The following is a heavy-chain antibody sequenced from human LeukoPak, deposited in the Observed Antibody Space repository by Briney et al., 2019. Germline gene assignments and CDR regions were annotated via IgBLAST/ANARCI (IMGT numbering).Heavy chain of an antibody. J-gene: IGHJ4*02. Sequence: SETLSLTCAVYGGSFSGYYWSWIRQPPGKGLEWIGEIYHSGSTNYNPSLKSRVTISVDKSKNQFSLKLSSVTAADTAVYYCARAYRSGWYNCWGQGTLVTVSS. CDR2: IYHSGST. D-gene: IGHD6-19*01. CDR3: ARAYRSGWYNC. CDR1: GGSFSGYY. V-gene: IGHV4-34*01.